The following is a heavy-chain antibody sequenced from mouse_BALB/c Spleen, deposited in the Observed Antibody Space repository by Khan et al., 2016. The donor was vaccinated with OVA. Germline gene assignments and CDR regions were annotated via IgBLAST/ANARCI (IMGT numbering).Heavy chain of an antibody. J-gene: IGHJ2*01. CDR2: ISTYNGNT. D-gene: IGHD1-2*01. V-gene: IGHV1S137*01. Sequence: QVQLKQSGPEVVRPGVSVKISCKGSGYTFTDYAVHWVKQSHAKSLEWIGVISTYNGNTNYNQRFKGKATMTVDKSSSTAYVELARLTSEDAAIXYCARGAWTATNYFDYWGQGTTLTVSS. CDR3: ARGAWTATNYFDY. CDR1: GYTFTDYA.